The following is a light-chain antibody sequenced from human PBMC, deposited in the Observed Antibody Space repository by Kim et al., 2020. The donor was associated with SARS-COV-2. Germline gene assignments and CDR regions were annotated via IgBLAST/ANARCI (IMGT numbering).Light chain of an antibody. CDR3: LQYYSIPWT. Sequence: ATINCKSSQSVLYSSNNKNYLAWYQQKSGQPPKLLIYWASTRESGVPDRFSGSGSGTDFTLTISSLQAEDVAVYYCLQYYSIPWTFGQGTKVDIK. CDR1: QSVLYSSNNKNY. CDR2: WAS. J-gene: IGKJ1*01. V-gene: IGKV4-1*01.